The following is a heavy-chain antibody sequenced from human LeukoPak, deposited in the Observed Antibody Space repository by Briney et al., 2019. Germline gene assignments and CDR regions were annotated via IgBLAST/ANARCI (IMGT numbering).Heavy chain of an antibody. CDR3: ARGPYDSSGYYLSY. J-gene: IGHJ4*02. CDR2: IIPILGIA. Sequence: ASVKVSCKASGGTFSSYAISWVRQAPGQGLEWMGRIIPILGIANYAQKFQGRVTITADKSTSTAYMELSSLRSEDTAVYYCARGPYDSSGYYLSYWGQGTLVTVSS. CDR1: GGTFSSYA. V-gene: IGHV1-69*04. D-gene: IGHD3-22*01.